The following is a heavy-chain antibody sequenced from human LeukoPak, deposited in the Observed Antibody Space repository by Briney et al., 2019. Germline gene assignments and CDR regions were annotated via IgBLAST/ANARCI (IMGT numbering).Heavy chain of an antibody. D-gene: IGHD1-26*01. J-gene: IGHJ4*02. CDR1: GYTFTGYY. Sequence: GASVKVSCKASGYTFTGYYMHWVRQAPGQGLEWMGRINPNSGGTNHAQKFQGRVNMNRDTSIRTDYMELSRLRSDDTAVYCCARDGVGATDYWGQGTLVTVSS. CDR3: ARDGVGATDY. CDR2: INPNSGGT. V-gene: IGHV1-2*06.